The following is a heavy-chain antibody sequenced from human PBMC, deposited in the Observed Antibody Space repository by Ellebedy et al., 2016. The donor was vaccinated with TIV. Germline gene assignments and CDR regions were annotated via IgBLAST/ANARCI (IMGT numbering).Heavy chain of an antibody. J-gene: IGHJ3*01. D-gene: IGHD6-13*01. CDR1: GGSISDYY. CDR3: ARREGYSSSPLGL. CDR2: IYYSGGT. V-gene: IGHV4-59*01. Sequence: SETLSLTXTVSGGSISDYYWSWIRQPPGKGLEWIGYIYYSGGTDYNPSLKSRLTISLGTSKNQFSLTLTSVTAADTAVYYCARREGYSSSPLGLWGQGTMVTVSS.